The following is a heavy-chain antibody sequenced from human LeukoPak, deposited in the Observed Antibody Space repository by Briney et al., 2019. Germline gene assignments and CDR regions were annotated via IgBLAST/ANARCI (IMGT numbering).Heavy chain of an antibody. J-gene: IGHJ6*03. V-gene: IGHV1-69*05. Sequence: SVKVSCKASGGTFSSYAISWVRQAPGQGLEWMGGIIPIFGTANYAQKFQGRVTITTDESTSTAYMELSSLRSEDTAVYYCASLGQAAADYYYYYMDVWGKGTTVAVSS. CDR2: IIPIFGTA. CDR3: ASLGQAAADYYYYYMDV. CDR1: GGTFSSYA. D-gene: IGHD6-13*01.